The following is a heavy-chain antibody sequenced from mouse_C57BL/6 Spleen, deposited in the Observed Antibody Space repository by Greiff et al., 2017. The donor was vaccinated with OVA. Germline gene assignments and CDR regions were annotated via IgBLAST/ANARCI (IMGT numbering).Heavy chain of an antibody. D-gene: IGHD3-1*01. CDR3: ARTDCSHPHSDY. J-gene: IGHJ2*01. CDR1: GFNIKDYY. CDR2: IDPEDGET. V-gene: IGHV14-2*01. Sequence: EVHLVESGAELVKPGASVKLSCTASGFNIKDYYMHWVKQRTEQGLEWIGRIDPEDGETKYAPKYQSNTTMTADTTSNTTYQQLSSLTSEDTAVYYCARTDCSHPHSDYWGQGTTVTVSS.